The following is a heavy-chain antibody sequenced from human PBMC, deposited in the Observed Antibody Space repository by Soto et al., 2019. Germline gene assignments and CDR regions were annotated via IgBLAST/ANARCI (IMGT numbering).Heavy chain of an antibody. CDR3: GRGRSGELVVFY. CDR1: GYTFTGYY. J-gene: IGHJ4*02. CDR2: ISPKSGDT. Sequence: ASVKVSCKASGYTFTGYYIHWVRQAPGQGLEWVGEISPKSGDTRYAQKFQGRVTMTKDTSITTVYMELSNLSPDDTAVYYCGRGRSGELVVFYWGQGTLVTVSS. D-gene: IGHD1-7*01. V-gene: IGHV1-2*02.